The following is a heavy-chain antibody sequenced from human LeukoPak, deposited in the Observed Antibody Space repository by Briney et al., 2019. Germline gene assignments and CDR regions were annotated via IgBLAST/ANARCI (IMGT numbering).Heavy chain of an antibody. CDR3: ARDRGYSYGYGSDAFDI. J-gene: IGHJ3*02. CDR1: GFTFSSYA. V-gene: IGHV3-30*01. CDR2: ISYDGSNK. D-gene: IGHD5-18*01. Sequence: GGSLRLSCAAPGFTFSSYAMHWVRQAPGKGLEWVAVISYDGSNKYYADSVKGRFTISRDNSKNTLYLQMDSLRAEDTAVYYCARDRGYSYGYGSDAFDIWGQGTMVTVSS.